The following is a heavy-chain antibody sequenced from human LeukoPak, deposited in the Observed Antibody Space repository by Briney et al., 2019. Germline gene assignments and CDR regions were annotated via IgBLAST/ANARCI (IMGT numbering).Heavy chain of an antibody. CDR2: ISWNSVSI. CDR3: AKDTSDYDLAFDI. CDR1: GFTFDDYA. J-gene: IGHJ3*02. D-gene: IGHD3-3*01. Sequence: AGGSLRLSCAASGFTFDDYAMHWVRQAPGKGLELVSGISWNSVSIGYADSVKGRFTISRDNAKNSLYLQMNSLRAEDMALYYCAKDTSDYDLAFDIWGQGTMVTVSS. V-gene: IGHV3-9*03.